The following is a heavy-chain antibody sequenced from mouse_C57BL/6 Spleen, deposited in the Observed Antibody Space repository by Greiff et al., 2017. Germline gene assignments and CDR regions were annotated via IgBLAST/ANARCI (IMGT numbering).Heavy chain of an antibody. V-gene: IGHV1-55*01. D-gene: IGHD6-1*01. CDR3: ARTSGQDG. J-gene: IGHJ2*02. Sequence: VQLQQPGAELVKPGASVKMSCQASGYTFTSYWITWVKQRPGQGLEWIGDIYPGSGSTNYNEKFKSKATLTVDTSSSAAYMQLSSLTAEASAVYYCARTSGQDGWGQGPSHTVSS. CDR1: GYTFTSYW. CDR2: IYPGSGST.